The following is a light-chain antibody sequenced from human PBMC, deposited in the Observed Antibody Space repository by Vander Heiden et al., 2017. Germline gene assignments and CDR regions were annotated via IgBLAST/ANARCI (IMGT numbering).Light chain of an antibody. V-gene: IGKV3-20*01. J-gene: IGKJ2*01. Sequence: EIVLTQSPGTLSLSPGERATLSCRASQSVSSNYLAWYQQKPGQAPRLLIYGASSRATGIPDRFSGSGSGTDFTLTISRLGPEDIAVYYCQQYGRSPPYTFGQGTKLQIK. CDR1: QSVSSNY. CDR2: GAS. CDR3: QQYGRSPPYT.